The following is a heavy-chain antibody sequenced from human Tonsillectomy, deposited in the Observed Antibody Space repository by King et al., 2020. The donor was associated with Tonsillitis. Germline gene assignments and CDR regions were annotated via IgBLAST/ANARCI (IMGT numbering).Heavy chain of an antibody. CDR1: GFTFDDYA. D-gene: IGHD6-13*01. CDR2: ISWNSGSI. V-gene: IGHV3-9*01. J-gene: IGHJ4*02. CDR3: AKGSIAAAGPSVRGFDY. Sequence: QLVQSGGGLVQPGRSLRLSCAASGFTFDDYAMHWVRQAPGKGLEWVSGISWNSGSIGYADSVKGRFTISRDNPKNSLYLQMSSLRTEDTALFYCAKGSIAAAGPSVRGFDYWGQGTLVTVSS.